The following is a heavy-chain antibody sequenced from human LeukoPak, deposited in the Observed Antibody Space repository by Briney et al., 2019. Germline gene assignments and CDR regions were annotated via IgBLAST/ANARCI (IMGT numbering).Heavy chain of an antibody. CDR2: FDPEDGET. CDR3: ATAGTIYDFWSGYCYG. CDR1: GYTLTELS. J-gene: IGHJ4*02. D-gene: IGHD3-3*01. Sequence: ASVKVSCKVSGYTLTELSMHWVRQAPGKGLEWMGGFDPEDGETIYAQKFQGRVTMTEDTSTDTAYMELSSLRSEDTAVYYCATAGTIYDFWSGYCYGWGQGTLVTVSS. V-gene: IGHV1-24*01.